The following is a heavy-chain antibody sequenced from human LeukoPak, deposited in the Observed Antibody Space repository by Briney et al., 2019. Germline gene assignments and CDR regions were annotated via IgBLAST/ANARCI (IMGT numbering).Heavy chain of an antibody. CDR2: INHSGST. J-gene: IGHJ6*02. Sequence: SETLSLTCAVYGGSFSGYYWSWIRQPPGKGLEWIGEINHSGSTNYNPSLKSRVTISVDTSKNQFSLKLSSVTAADTAVHYCARAPITIFGVVIPPYGMDVWGQGTTVTVSS. V-gene: IGHV4-34*01. CDR3: ARAPITIFGVVIPPYGMDV. CDR1: GGSFSGYY. D-gene: IGHD3-3*01.